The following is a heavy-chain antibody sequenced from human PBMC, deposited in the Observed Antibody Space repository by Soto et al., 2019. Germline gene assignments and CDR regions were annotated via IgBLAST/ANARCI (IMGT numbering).Heavy chain of an antibody. Sequence: PGESLKISCKGSGYSFAGYWITWVRQKPGKGLEWMGRIDPSDSQTYYSPSFRGHVTISVTKSITTVFLQLSSLRASDTAMYYCARQIYDSDTGPNFQYYFDSWGQGTPGTVS. CDR1: GYSFAGYW. J-gene: IGHJ4*02. CDR2: IDPSDSQT. D-gene: IGHD3-22*01. V-gene: IGHV5-10-1*01. CDR3: ARQIYDSDTGPNFQYYFDS.